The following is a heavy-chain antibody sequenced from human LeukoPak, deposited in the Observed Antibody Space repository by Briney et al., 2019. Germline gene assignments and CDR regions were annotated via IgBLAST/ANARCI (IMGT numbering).Heavy chain of an antibody. V-gene: IGHV6-1*01. Sequence: SQTLSVTCAISGDSVSSNNGAWNWIRQSPSRGLEWLGRTYYRSKWYNDYAEFIKGRITINTDTSKNQFSLQLNSVTPEDTAVYFCARDIGTSGWHTFDYWGQGTLVTVSS. J-gene: IGHJ4*02. CDR3: ARDIGTSGWHTFDY. CDR2: TYYRSKWYN. D-gene: IGHD6-19*01. CDR1: GDSVSSNNGA.